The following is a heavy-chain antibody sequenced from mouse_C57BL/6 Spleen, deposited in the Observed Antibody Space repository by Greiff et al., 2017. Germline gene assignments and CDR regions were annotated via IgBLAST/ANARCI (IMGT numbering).Heavy chain of an antibody. V-gene: IGHV1-81*01. J-gene: IGHJ2*01. CDR2: IYPRSGNT. Sequence: QVQLQQSGAELARPGASVKLSCKASGYTFTSYGISWVKQRTGQGLEWIGEIYPRSGNTYYNEKFKGKATLTADKSSSTAYMALRSLTSEDSAVYFCARGDYYGSSYLYYFDYWGQGTTLTVSS. CDR3: ARGDYYGSSYLYYFDY. CDR1: GYTFTSYG. D-gene: IGHD1-1*01.